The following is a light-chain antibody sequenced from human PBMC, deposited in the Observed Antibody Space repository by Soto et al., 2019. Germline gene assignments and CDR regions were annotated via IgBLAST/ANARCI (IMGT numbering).Light chain of an antibody. V-gene: IGLV1-44*01. Sequence: QSVLTQPPSASGTPGQRVTISCSGSSSNIGSDIVNWYQQLPGTAPKLLIFSNNHRPSGVPDRFSGSKSGTSASLAISGLQSEDEADYYCAAWDYSLDGWVFGGGTQLTVL. CDR3: AAWDYSLDGWV. CDR1: SSNIGSDI. CDR2: SNN. J-gene: IGLJ3*02.